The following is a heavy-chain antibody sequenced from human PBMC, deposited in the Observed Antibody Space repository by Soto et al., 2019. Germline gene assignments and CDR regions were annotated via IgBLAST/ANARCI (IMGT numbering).Heavy chain of an antibody. D-gene: IGHD3-10*01. CDR1: GGAFSGYY. CDR2: SSPSGTT. J-gene: IGHJ4*02. CDR3: VTSLWFGTQPEI. V-gene: IGHV4-34*01. Sequence: QVQLQQWGAGLLKPSETLSLTCAVYGGAFSGYYWTWFRQPPGKGVEWIGESSPSGTTKYIPSLKSRVTISADTSKNQFSLKVTSVTAADTAVYYCVTSLWFGTQPEIWGQGALVTVSS.